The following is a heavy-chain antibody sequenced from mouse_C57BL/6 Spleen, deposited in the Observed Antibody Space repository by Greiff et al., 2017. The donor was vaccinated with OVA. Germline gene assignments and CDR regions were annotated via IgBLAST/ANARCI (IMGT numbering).Heavy chain of an antibody. J-gene: IGHJ4*01. CDR3: ARKTPDAMDY. CDR1: GYAFTDYY. V-gene: IGHV5-16*01. CDR2: INHDGGST. Sequence: EVKLVESGGGLVQPGTSVKLSCKASGYAFTDYYMAWVRQGPEKGLEWVADINHDGGSTYYLDSLKSRFIISRDNAKNILYLQMSSLKSEDTAAYYCARKTPDAMDYWGQGTSVTVSS.